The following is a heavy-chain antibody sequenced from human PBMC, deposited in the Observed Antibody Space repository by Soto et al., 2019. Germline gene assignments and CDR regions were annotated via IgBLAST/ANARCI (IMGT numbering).Heavy chain of an antibody. D-gene: IGHD2-15*01. J-gene: IGHJ3*02. CDR2: IKSKTDGGTT. V-gene: IGHV3-15*01. CDR1: GFTFSNAW. Sequence: GGSLRLSCAASGFTFSNAWMSWVRQAPGKGLEWVGRIKSKTDGGTTDYAAPVKGRFTISRDDSKNTLYLQMNSLKTEDTAVYYCTQYCSGGSCFEAFDIWGQGTMVTVSS. CDR3: TQYCSGGSCFEAFDI.